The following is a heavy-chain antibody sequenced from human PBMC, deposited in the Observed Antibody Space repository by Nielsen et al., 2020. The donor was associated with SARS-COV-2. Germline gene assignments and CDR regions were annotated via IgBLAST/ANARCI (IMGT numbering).Heavy chain of an antibody. V-gene: IGHV1-24*01. D-gene: IGHD3-16*02. CDR2: FDPEDGET. J-gene: IGHJ4*02. CDR3: ATVKDYVWGSYRFPDY. Sequence: WVRQAPGQGLEWMGGFDPEDGETIYAQEFQGRVTMTEDTSTDTAYMELSSLRSEDTAVYYCATVKDYVWGSYRFPDYWGQGTLVTVSS.